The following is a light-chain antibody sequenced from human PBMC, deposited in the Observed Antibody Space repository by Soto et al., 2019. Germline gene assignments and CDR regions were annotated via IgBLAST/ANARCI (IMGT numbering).Light chain of an antibody. Sequence: QSALTQPPSASGSPGQSVAISCIGTTSDVGGYNYVSWYQQHPGKAPKLIIYDVSKRPSGVPDRFSGSKSGNTASLTVSGLQGEDEADYYCSSYVASNTLAFGGGTKVTVL. V-gene: IGLV2-8*01. CDR3: SSYVASNTLA. CDR1: TSDVGGYNY. CDR2: DVS. J-gene: IGLJ2*01.